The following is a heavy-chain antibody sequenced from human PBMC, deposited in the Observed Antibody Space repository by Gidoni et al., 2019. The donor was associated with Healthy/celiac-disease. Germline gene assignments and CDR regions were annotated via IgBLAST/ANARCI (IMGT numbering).Heavy chain of an antibody. D-gene: IGHD2-15*01. CDR2: FDPEDGET. Sequence: QVQLVHSAAEVQKPGATVTVSCKVSGYTLPHLAIHWVRQAPGKGREWMGGFDPEDGETIDAQKFQGRVTMTEDTSTDTAYMELSSLRSEDTAVYYCAILQTDCSGGSCSYNGFDPWGQGTLVTVSS. J-gene: IGHJ5*02. CDR3: AILQTDCSGGSCSYNGFDP. V-gene: IGHV1-24*01. CDR1: GYTLPHLA.